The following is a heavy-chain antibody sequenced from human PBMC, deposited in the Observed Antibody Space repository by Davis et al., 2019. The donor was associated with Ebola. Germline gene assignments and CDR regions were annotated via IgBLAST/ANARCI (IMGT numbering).Heavy chain of an antibody. V-gene: IGHV3-7*01. CDR2: IKQDGSEK. J-gene: IGHJ4*02. D-gene: IGHD6-13*01. CDR3: AKVGAAAVKGGFDY. CDR1: GFTFSSYW. Sequence: PGGSLRLSCAASGFTFSSYWMSWVRQAPGKGLEWVANIKQDGSEKYYVDSVKGRFTISRDNAKNSLYLQMNSLRAEDTAVYYCAKVGAAAVKGGFDYWGQGTLVTVSS.